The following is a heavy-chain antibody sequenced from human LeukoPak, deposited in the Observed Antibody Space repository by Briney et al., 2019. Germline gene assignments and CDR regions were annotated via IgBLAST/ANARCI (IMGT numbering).Heavy chain of an antibody. V-gene: IGHV4/OR15-8*01. CDR3: ARRSGGYYSAY. D-gene: IGHD3-22*01. CDR2: INHSGST. J-gene: IGHJ4*02. Sequence: SETLSLTCDVSGGSIDSTNWWNWVRQPPRKGLEWIGEINHSGSTNYNPSLKSRVTISVDTSKNQFSLKLSSVTAADTAVYYCARRSGGYYSAYWGQGTLVTVSS. CDR1: GGSIDSTNW.